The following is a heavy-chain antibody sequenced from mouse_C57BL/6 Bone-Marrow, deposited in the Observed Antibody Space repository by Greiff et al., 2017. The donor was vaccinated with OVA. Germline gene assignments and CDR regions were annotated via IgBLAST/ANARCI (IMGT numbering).Heavy chain of an antibody. CDR3: GRGSSYVGAMDY. J-gene: IGHJ4*01. V-gene: IGHV10-1*01. CDR2: IRSKSNNYAT. CDR1: GFSFNTYA. D-gene: IGHD1-1*01. Sequence: EVKLMESGGGLVQPKGSLKLSCAASGFSFNTYAMNWVRQAPGKGLEWVARIRSKSNNYATYYADSVKDRFTIYRDDSESMLYLQINNLKTEDTAMYYCGRGSSYVGAMDYWGQGTSVTVSS.